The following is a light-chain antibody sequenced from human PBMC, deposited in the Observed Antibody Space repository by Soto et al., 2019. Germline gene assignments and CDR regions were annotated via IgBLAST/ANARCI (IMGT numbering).Light chain of an antibody. J-gene: IGKJ2*01. V-gene: IGKV3-20*01. Sequence: EIVLTKSPGTLSLSPGERATLFCRTSQSVDSNFLAWYQQKPGQAPRLLVYGSSTRAAGVPDRFSGSGSGTDFTLDISRLEPEDFAVYYCQQYGRSPLLYTFGQGTKLGVK. CDR3: QQYGRSPLLYT. CDR1: QSVDSNF. CDR2: GSS.